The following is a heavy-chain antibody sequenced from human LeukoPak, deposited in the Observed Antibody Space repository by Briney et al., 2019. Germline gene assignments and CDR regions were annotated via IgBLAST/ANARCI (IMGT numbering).Heavy chain of an antibody. V-gene: IGHV3-13*01. D-gene: IGHD1-1*01. CDR2: IGTASDT. J-gene: IGHJ6*03. Sequence: GGSLRLSCAASGFTFSSFDMHWVRQPTGQGLEWVSTIGTASDTYYPGSVEGRFTLSRDNAKNSLYLQMNSLTAGDTAVYYCARGPPRGKYYYMDVWGKGTTVDVSS. CDR1: GFTFSSFD. CDR3: ARGPPRGKYYYMDV.